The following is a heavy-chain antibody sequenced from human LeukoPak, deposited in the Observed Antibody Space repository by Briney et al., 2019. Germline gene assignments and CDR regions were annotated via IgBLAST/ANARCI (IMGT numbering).Heavy chain of an antibody. Sequence: GASVKVSCKASGYTFTGYYMHWVRQAPGQGLEWMGWINPNSGGTNYAQKFQGRVTMTRDTSISTACMELSRLRSDDTAMYYCARDDSSGYGARHMDVWGKGTTVTISS. CDR1: GYTFTGYY. D-gene: IGHD3-22*01. CDR3: ARDDSSGYGARHMDV. V-gene: IGHV1-2*02. J-gene: IGHJ6*03. CDR2: INPNSGGT.